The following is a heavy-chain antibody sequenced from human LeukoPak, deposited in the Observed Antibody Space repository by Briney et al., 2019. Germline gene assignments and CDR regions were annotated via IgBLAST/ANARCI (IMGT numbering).Heavy chain of an antibody. CDR3: AKERLRGSGYYYYYYGMDV. J-gene: IGHJ6*02. CDR2: ISYDGTNK. V-gene: IGHV3-30*18. CDR1: GFTFSNYD. D-gene: IGHD3-22*01. Sequence: PGGSLRLSCAASGFTFSNYDMHWVRQAPGKGLEWVAVISYDGTNKYYADSVKGRFTISRDNSKNSLYLQMNSLRTEDTALYYCAKERLRGSGYYYYYYGMDVWGQGTTVTVSS.